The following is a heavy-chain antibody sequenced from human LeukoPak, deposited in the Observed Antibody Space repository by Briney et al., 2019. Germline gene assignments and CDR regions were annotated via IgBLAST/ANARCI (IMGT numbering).Heavy chain of an antibody. CDR3: TRSITGITAHFDY. Sequence: GGSLRLACAASGFTFSGSTMHWVRQASGKGLEWVGRIRSKANSYATAYAASVEGRFTISRDDSKNTAYLQMNSLKTEDTAMYYCTRSITGITAHFDYWGQGTLVTVSS. V-gene: IGHV3-73*01. D-gene: IGHD1-7*01. CDR1: GFTFSGST. J-gene: IGHJ4*02. CDR2: IRSKANSYAT.